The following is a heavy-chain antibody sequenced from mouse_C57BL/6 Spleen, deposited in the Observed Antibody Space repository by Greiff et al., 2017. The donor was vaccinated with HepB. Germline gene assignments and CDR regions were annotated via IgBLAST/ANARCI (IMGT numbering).Heavy chain of an antibody. Sequence: VQLQQPGAELVKPGASVKLSCKASGYTFTSYWMQWVKQRPGQGLEWIGEIDPSDSYTNYNQKFKGKATLTVDTSSSTAYMQLSSLTSEDSAVYYCAIGYGNYFDYWGQGTTLTVSS. CDR2: IDPSDSYT. CDR3: AIGYGNYFDY. CDR1: GYTFTSYW. J-gene: IGHJ2*01. V-gene: IGHV1-50*01. D-gene: IGHD2-10*02.